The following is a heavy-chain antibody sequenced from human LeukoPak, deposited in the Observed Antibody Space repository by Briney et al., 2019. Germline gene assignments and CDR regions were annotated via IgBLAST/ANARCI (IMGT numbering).Heavy chain of an antibody. CDR2: INPNSGGT. J-gene: IGHJ3*02. CDR3: ARAHYYGSGSYYPRGAFDI. V-gene: IGHV1-2*04. Sequence: RVASVKVSCKASGYTLTGYYMHWVRQAPGQGLEWMGWINPNSGGTNYAQKFQGWVTMTRGTSISTAYMELSRLRSDDTAVYYCARAHYYGSGSYYPRGAFDIWGQGTMVTVSS. D-gene: IGHD3-10*01. CDR1: GYTLTGYY.